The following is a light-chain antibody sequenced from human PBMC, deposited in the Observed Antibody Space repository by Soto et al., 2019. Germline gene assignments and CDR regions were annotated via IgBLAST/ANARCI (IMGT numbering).Light chain of an antibody. V-gene: IGKV1-39*01. CDR3: QERYRTPWA. CDR1: QSISSY. J-gene: IGKJ1*01. Sequence: DIPVTQSPSSLSASVGDRVTITCRASQSISSYLKWYQQKPGKAPKLLIYAASSLQSGVPSRFSGSGSGTDFSLTISSLQPEEFASYYCQERYRTPWAFCQGTKVEI. CDR2: AAS.